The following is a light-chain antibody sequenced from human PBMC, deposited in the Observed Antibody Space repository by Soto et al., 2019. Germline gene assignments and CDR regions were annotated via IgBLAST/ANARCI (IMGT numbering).Light chain of an antibody. Sequence: EIVLTQSPGTLSLSPGERATLSCRASQSISSSYLAWYQQQPGQAPRLLVYGASSRATGIPDRFSGSGSGTDFTLTISTLEPEVFAVYYCQQYGSSRFTYGPGTKVDIK. CDR3: QQYGSSRFT. CDR2: GAS. J-gene: IGKJ3*01. CDR1: QSISSSY. V-gene: IGKV3-20*01.